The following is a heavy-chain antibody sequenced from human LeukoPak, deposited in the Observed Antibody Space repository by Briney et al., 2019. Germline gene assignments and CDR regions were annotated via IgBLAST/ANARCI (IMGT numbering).Heavy chain of an antibody. J-gene: IGHJ4*02. CDR2: IRSKAYGGTT. Sequence: PGRSLRLSCTASGFTFGDYAMSWVRQAPGKGLEWGGFIRSKAYGGTTEYAASVKGRFTISRDDSKSIAYLQMNSLKTEDTAVYYCEGVGYRGPLVYWGQGTLVTVSS. D-gene: IGHD3-16*02. V-gene: IGHV3-49*04. CDR3: EGVGYRGPLVY. CDR1: GFTFGDYA.